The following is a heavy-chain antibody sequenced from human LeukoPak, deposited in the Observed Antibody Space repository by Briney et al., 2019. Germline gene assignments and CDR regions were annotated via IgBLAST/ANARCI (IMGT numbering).Heavy chain of an antibody. CDR1: SSSISSYY. J-gene: IGHJ4*02. Sequence: SETLSLTCTVSSSSISSYYWSWIRQPPGKGLEWIAYIHYSGSTNYNPSLKSRVTISVDTSKNQFSLKLSSVTAADTAVYYCARDPTSSEGYCSSTSCSYFDYWGQGTLVTVSS. D-gene: IGHD2-2*01. CDR3: ARDPTSSEGYCSSTSCSYFDY. CDR2: IHYSGST. V-gene: IGHV4-59*12.